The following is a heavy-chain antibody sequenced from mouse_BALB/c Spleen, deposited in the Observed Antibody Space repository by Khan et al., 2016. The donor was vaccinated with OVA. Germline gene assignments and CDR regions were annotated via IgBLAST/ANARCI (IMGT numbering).Heavy chain of an antibody. D-gene: IGHD2-12*01. CDR3: ARGEDGDYRDEGGAMDD. J-gene: IGHJ4*01. CDR2: INTHSGVP. Sequence: QIQLVQSGPELKKPGETVRISCKASGYTFTTAGMQWVQKMPGKGLKWIGWINTHSGVPKYAEDFKGRFAFSLDTSASTTYLHIIILKNEDTATYVCARGEDGDYRDEGGAMDDWGKGTTVTVSS. CDR1: GYTFTTAG. V-gene: IGHV9-4*02.